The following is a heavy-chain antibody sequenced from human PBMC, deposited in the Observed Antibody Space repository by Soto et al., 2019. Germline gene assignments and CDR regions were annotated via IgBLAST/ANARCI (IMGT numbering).Heavy chain of an antibody. V-gene: IGHV1-69*01. J-gene: IGHJ3*02. CDR2: IIPIFGTA. Sequence: QVQLVQSGAEVKKPGSSVKVSCKASGGTFSSYAISWVRQAPGQGLEWMGGIIPIFGTANYAQKFQGRVTITADESTSTAYMELSSLRSEDTAVYYCALEREMDTIRPDAFDIWGQGTMVTVSS. D-gene: IGHD5-18*01. CDR3: ALEREMDTIRPDAFDI. CDR1: GGTFSSYA.